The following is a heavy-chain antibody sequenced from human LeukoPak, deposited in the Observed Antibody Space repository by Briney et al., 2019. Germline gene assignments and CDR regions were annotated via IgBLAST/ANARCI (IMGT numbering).Heavy chain of an antibody. J-gene: IGHJ4*02. V-gene: IGHV1-46*01. CDR3: ARGTAAAGTSDY. D-gene: IGHD6-13*01. Sequence: ASVKVSCKASGYTFTSYGISWVRQAPGQGLEWMGVINPNGGSTTHAQKFQGRVAMTSDTSTSTVYMELRSLRSEDTAVYYCARGTAAAGTSDYWGQGTLVSVSS. CDR1: GYTFTSYG. CDR2: INPNGGST.